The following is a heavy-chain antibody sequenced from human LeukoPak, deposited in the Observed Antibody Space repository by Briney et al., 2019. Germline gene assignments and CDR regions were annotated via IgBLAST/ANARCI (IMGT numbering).Heavy chain of an antibody. Sequence: PGGSLRLSCAASGFTFSSYAMSWVRQAPGKGLEWVSAISGSGGSTYYAGSVKGRFTISRDNSKNTLYLQMNSLRAEDTAVYYCAKDEAGYCSGGSCYPRPGYFQHWGQGTLVTVSS. CDR3: AKDEAGYCSGGSCYPRPGYFQH. CDR1: GFTFSSYA. V-gene: IGHV3-23*01. D-gene: IGHD2-15*01. CDR2: ISGSGGST. J-gene: IGHJ1*01.